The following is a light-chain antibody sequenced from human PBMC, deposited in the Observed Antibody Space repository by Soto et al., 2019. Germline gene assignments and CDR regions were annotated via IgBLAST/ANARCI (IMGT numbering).Light chain of an antibody. CDR1: NIGSKN. CDR2: RDT. V-gene: IGLV3-9*01. Sequence: SCELTQPLSVSVALGQTARITCGGNNIGSKNVHWYQQKPGQAPVVVIDRDTNRHSGIPERFSVSNSGNTATLTISRAQAGDEADYYCQVWDSSLVVFGGGTKLTVL. CDR3: QVWDSSLVV. J-gene: IGLJ2*01.